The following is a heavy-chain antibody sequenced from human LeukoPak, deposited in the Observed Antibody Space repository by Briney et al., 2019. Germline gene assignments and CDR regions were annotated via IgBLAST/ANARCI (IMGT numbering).Heavy chain of an antibody. J-gene: IGHJ4*02. CDR1: GGTFSSCA. Sequence: GASVKVSCKASGGTFSSCAISWVRQAPGQGLEWMGGIIPIFGTANYAQKFQGRVTITADESTSTAYMELSSLRSEDTAVYYCARSSGYIYYLDYWGQGTLVTVSS. CDR3: ARSSGYIYYLDY. CDR2: IIPIFGTA. V-gene: IGHV1-69*13. D-gene: IGHD3-22*01.